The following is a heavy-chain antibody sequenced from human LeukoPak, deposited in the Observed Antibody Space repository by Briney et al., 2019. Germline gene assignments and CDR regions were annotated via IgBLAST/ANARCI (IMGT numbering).Heavy chain of an antibody. V-gene: IGHV4-59*12. Sequence: SETLSLTCTVSGGSMSDYYWTWIRQLPGKGLEWIGFIYYSAANYNPSLKSRVTISVDTSKNQFSLKLSSVTAADTAVYYCARWGTMGGPDYWGQGTLVTVSS. CDR1: GGSMSDYY. CDR3: ARWGTMGGPDY. J-gene: IGHJ4*02. D-gene: IGHD3-16*01. CDR2: IYYSAA.